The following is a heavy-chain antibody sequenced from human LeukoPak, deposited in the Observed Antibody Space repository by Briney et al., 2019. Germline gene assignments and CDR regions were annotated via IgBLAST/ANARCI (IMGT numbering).Heavy chain of an antibody. D-gene: IGHD6-19*01. CDR1: GGTFSSYA. Sequence: ASVKVSCKASGGTFSSYAISWVRQAPGQGLEWMGRIIPIFGTANYAQKFQGRVTITTDESTSTAYMELSSLRSEDTAVYYCARDLYSSGWYSASDIWGQGTMVTVSS. V-gene: IGHV1-69*05. CDR2: IIPIFGTA. CDR3: ARDLYSSGWYSASDI. J-gene: IGHJ3*02.